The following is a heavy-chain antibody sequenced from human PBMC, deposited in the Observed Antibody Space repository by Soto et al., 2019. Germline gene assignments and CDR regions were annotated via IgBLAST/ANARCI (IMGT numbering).Heavy chain of an antibody. D-gene: IGHD3-22*01. CDR2: IYYSGST. CDR1: GDSITSHY. CDR3: ARDTYYYDSSGPPVDAFDI. J-gene: IGHJ3*02. Sequence: SETLSLTCTFSGDSITSHYWSWIRQPPGKGLEWIGHIYYSGSTYYNPSLKSRVTISVDTSKNQFSLKLSSVTAADTAVYYCARDTYYYDSSGPPVDAFDIWGQGTMVTVSS. V-gene: IGHV4-59*11.